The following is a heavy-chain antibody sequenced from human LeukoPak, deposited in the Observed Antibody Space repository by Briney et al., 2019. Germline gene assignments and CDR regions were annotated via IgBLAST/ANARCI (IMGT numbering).Heavy chain of an antibody. CDR2: ISGSGSST. Sequence: GGSLRLSCAASGFTFSNYAMSWVRQAPGKGLEWVSTISGSGSSTYYADSVKGRFTIPRDNSKNTLYLQMNSLRAEDTAIYYCAQTRLWFGELSTFDFWGQGTLVTVSS. CDR1: GFTFSNYA. J-gene: IGHJ4*02. V-gene: IGHV3-23*01. D-gene: IGHD3-10*01. CDR3: AQTRLWFGELSTFDF.